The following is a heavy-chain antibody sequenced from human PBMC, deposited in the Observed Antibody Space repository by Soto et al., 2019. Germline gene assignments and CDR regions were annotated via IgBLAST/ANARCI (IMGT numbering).Heavy chain of an antibody. J-gene: IGHJ6*03. Sequence: SVKVSCKASGFDFGSFGIQFLRQTRGRGLEWIGWIVVVSGSTNYARQFQGRVAISRDMSSSTAYLDLYDLKSDDTAVYFCSADHPHMAMGWPVWGK. D-gene: IGHD1-26*01. CDR1: GFDFGSFG. CDR3: SADHPHMAMGWPV. V-gene: IGHV1-58*02. CDR2: IVVVSGST.